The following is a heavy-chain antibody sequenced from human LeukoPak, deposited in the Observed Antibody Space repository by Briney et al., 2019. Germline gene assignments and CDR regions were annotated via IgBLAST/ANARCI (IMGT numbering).Heavy chain of an antibody. D-gene: IGHD3-10*01. CDR1: GFTVSSNY. V-gene: IGHV3-66*01. J-gene: IGHJ4*02. Sequence: PGGSLRLSCAASGFTVSSNYMSWVRQAPGKGLEWVSVIYSGGSTYYADSVKGRFTISRDNSKNTLYLQMISLRAEDTAVYYCAVSDDYYGSGSFDYWGQGTLVTVSS. CDR3: AVSDDYYGSGSFDY. CDR2: IYSGGST.